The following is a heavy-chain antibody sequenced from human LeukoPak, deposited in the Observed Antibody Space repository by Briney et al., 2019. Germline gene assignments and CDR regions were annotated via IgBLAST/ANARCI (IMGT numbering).Heavy chain of an antibody. V-gene: IGHV3-21*06. CDR1: GFTFSSYS. D-gene: IGHD3-9*01. CDR3: ARAPPSYDILTGYYPGRDYFDY. J-gene: IGHJ4*02. Sequence: PGGSLRLSCAASGFTFSSYSMNWVRQAPGKGLEWVSSISSSSSYIYYADSVKGRFTISRDNAKNSLYLQMNSLRAEDTAVYYCARAPPSYDILTGYYPGRDYFDYWGQGTLVTVSS. CDR2: ISSSSSYI.